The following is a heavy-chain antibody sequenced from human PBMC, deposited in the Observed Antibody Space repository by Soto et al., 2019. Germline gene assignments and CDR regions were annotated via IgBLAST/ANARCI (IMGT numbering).Heavy chain of an antibody. J-gene: IGHJ6*02. CDR2: ISSSSSYI. CDR3: ARASGIDYGMDV. D-gene: IGHD3-10*01. Sequence: PGGSLRLSCAASGFTFSSYSMNWVRQAPGKGLEWVSSISSSSSYIYHADSVKGRFTISRDNAKNSLYLQMNSLRAEDTAVYYCARASGIDYGMDVWGQGTTVTVS. CDR1: GFTFSSYS. V-gene: IGHV3-21*01.